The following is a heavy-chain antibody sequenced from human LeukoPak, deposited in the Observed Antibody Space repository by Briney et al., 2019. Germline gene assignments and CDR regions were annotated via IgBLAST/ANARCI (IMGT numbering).Heavy chain of an antibody. V-gene: IGHV3-30-3*01. CDR2: ISYDGSNK. J-gene: IGHJ4*02. D-gene: IGHD6-19*01. CDR1: GFSPSSYS. CDR3: ARDTLYSSGWYTFDY. Sequence: RSLSPSSALSGFSPSSYSTHCDSPPPDGGRGWVAVISYDGSNKYYADSVKGRFTISRDNSKNALYLQMNSLRAEDTAVYYCARDTLYSSGWYTFDYWGQGTLVTVSS.